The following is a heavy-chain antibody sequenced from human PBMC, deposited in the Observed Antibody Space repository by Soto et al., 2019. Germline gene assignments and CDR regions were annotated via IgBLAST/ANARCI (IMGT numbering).Heavy chain of an antibody. J-gene: IGHJ4*02. Sequence: GGSLRLSCAASGFTFISYAMSWVRQAPGKGLEWVSAISGSSSYIYYADSVKGRFTISRDNAKNSLYLQMNSLRAEDTAVYYCARDCSGGSCYYYWGQGT. CDR2: ISGSSSYI. D-gene: IGHD2-15*01. V-gene: IGHV3-21*01. CDR1: GFTFISYA. CDR3: ARDCSGGSCYYY.